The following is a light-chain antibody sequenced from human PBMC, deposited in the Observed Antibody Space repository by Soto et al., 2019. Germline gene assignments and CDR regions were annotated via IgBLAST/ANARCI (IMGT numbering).Light chain of an antibody. V-gene: IGKV3-11*01. J-gene: IGKJ5*01. Sequence: EIVLTQSPATLSLSPGERATLSCRASQSISSYLAWYQQRPGQAPWLLIYGASNRATGIPARFSGSGSGTDFTLTISSLEPEDFSIYYCQQRSNWPRITFGQGTRLEIK. CDR2: GAS. CDR1: QSISSY. CDR3: QQRSNWPRIT.